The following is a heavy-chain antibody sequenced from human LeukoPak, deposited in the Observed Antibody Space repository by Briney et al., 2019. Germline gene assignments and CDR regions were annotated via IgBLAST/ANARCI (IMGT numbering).Heavy chain of an antibody. D-gene: IGHD1-14*01. CDR2: ISGSGGST. CDR3: ARKPADHPVSFDY. Sequence: PGGSLRLSCAASGFTFSSYAMSWVRQAPGKGLEWVSAISGSGGSTYYADSVKGRFTISRDNSKNTLYLQMNSLRAEDTAVYYCARKPADHPVSFDYWGQGTLVTVSS. J-gene: IGHJ4*02. CDR1: GFTFSSYA. V-gene: IGHV3-23*01.